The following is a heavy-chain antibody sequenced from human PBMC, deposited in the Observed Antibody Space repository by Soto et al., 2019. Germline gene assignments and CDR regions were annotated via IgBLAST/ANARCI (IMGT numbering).Heavy chain of an antibody. CDR1: GFTFTSYS. Sequence: GGSLRLSCAASGFTFTSYSMNWVRQAPGQGLEWVSYITSKSTTIKYADPVKGRFTVSRDNAKNSLYLQLNSLRDEDTAVYYCAREMGACSDSSCYPGPYDSWGQGTLVTVSS. V-gene: IGHV3-48*02. CDR3: AREMGACSDSSCYPGPYDS. J-gene: IGHJ5*02. CDR2: ITSKSTTI. D-gene: IGHD3-16*01.